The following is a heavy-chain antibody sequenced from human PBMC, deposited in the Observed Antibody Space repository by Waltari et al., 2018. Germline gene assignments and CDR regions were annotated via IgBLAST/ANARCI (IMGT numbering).Heavy chain of an antibody. D-gene: IGHD3-10*01. V-gene: IGHV1-69*10. J-gene: IGHJ4*02. CDR1: GGTFSSYA. Sequence: QVQLVQSGAEVKKPGSSVKVSCKASGGTFSSYAISWVRQAPGQGLEWMGGIFPILGIANYAQKFQGRVTITADKSTSTAYMELSSLRSEDTAVYYCARALSMVRGVMDDYWGQGTLVTVSS. CDR3: ARALSMVRGVMDDY. CDR2: IFPILGIA.